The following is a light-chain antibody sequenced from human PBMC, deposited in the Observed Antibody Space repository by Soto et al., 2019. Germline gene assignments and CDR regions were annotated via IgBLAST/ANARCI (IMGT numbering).Light chain of an antibody. CDR2: EVS. V-gene: IGLV2-23*02. CDR3: CSYAGSDYV. CDR1: SSDVGRYNL. J-gene: IGLJ1*01. Sequence: QSVLTQPASLSGSPGQSLSISCTGASSDVGRYNLVSWYQQHPGKAPKLIISEVSKRPSGVSHRFSGSRSGNTASLTISGLLAEDEADYYCCSYAGSDYVFGTGTKVTVL.